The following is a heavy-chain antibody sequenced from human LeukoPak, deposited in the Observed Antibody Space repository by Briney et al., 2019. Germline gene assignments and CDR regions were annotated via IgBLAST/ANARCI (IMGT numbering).Heavy chain of an antibody. Sequence: KPSETLSLTCAVYGGSFSGYYWSWIRQPPGKGLEWIGEINHSGSTYYNPSLKSRVTISVDRSKNQFSLKLSSVTAADTAVYYCARAVVRVDAFDIWGQGTMVTVSS. CDR2: INHSGST. J-gene: IGHJ3*02. V-gene: IGHV4-34*01. CDR1: GGSFSGYY. CDR3: ARAVVRVDAFDI. D-gene: IGHD2-15*01.